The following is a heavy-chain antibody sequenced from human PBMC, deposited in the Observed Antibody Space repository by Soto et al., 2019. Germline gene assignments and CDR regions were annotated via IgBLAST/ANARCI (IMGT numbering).Heavy chain of an antibody. V-gene: IGHV1-18*01. D-gene: IGHD2-2*02. J-gene: IGHJ4*02. Sequence: ASVKVSCKASGYTFTSYGISWVRQAPGQGLEWMGWISAYNGNTNYAQKLQGRVTMTTDTSTSTAYMELRSLRSDDAAVYYCARDSVVVVPAAILFAYWGQGTLVTVSS. CDR3: ARDSVVVVPAAILFAY. CDR1: GYTFTSYG. CDR2: ISAYNGNT.